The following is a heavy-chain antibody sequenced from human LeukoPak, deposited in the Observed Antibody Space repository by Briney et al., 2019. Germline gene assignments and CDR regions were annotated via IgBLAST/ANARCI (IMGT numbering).Heavy chain of an antibody. J-gene: IGHJ4*02. V-gene: IGHV3-30-3*01. CDR2: ISYDGSNK. D-gene: IGHD3-22*01. CDR1: GFTFSSYA. Sequence: GGSLRLSCAASGFTFSSYAMHWVRQAPGKGLEWVAVISYDGSNKYYADSVKGRFTISRDNSKNTLYLQMNSLRAEDTAVYYCARDSYYYDSSGPSSHYFDYWGQGTLVTVSS. CDR3: ARDSYYYDSSGPSSHYFDY.